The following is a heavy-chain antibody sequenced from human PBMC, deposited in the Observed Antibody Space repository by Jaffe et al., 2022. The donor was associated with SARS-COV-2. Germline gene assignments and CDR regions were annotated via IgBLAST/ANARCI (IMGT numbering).Heavy chain of an antibody. CDR2: IYWDEDK. CDR3: AHGIVRHLWIVGFDP. J-gene: IGHJ5*02. CDR1: GFSLSTSGVA. Sequence: QITLKESGPTLVKPTQTLTLTCTFSGFSLSTSGVAVGWIRQPPGKALEWLAVIYWDEDKRYSPSLKSRLTITKDTSKNQVVLTMTNMDPVDTATYYCAHGIVRHLWIVGFDPWGQGTLVTVSS. D-gene: IGHD3-22*01. V-gene: IGHV2-5*02.